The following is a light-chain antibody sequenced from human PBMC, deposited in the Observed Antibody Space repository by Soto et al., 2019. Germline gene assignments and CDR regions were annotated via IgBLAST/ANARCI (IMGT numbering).Light chain of an antibody. CDR3: QQRTNWPPT. Sequence: EILLTQSPATLSLSPGERATLSCRASQNVRNDLVWYLQKPGQAPRLLIYSASTRATGIPARFSGSGSGTDFTLTISSLEPEDFAVYYCQQRTNWPPTFGGGTKVEFK. CDR1: QNVRND. J-gene: IGKJ4*01. V-gene: IGKV3-11*01. CDR2: SAS.